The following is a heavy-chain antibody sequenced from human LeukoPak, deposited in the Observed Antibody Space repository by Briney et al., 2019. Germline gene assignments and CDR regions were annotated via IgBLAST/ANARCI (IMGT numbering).Heavy chain of an antibody. CDR3: ARDAPQVSGMDV. CDR1: GGSISSGGYY. CDR2: IYYSGST. Sequence: SETLSLTCTVSGGSISSGGYYWSWIRQPPGKGLEWIGYIYYSGSTYYNPSLKSRVTISVDTSKNQFSLKLSSVTAADTAVYYCARDAPQVSGMDVWGQGTTVTVSS. J-gene: IGHJ6*02. V-gene: IGHV4-31*03.